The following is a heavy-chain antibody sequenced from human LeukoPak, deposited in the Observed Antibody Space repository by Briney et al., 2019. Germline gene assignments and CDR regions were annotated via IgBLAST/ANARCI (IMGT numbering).Heavy chain of an antibody. CDR3: ARSSYRGSYYSDS. Sequence: GASVKVSSKASGYTFTSYAIIRVRQTPGQGLEWMGWISAYNGDTNYAQRLQGRVTMTTDTSTSTAYMELRSLRSDDTALYYCARSSYRGSYYSDSWGQGTLVTVSS. J-gene: IGHJ4*02. CDR1: GYTFTSYA. V-gene: IGHV1-18*01. CDR2: ISAYNGDT. D-gene: IGHD1-26*01.